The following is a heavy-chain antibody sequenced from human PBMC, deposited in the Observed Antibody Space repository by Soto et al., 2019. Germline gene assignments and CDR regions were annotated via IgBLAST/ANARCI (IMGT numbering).Heavy chain of an antibody. V-gene: IGHV1-69*13. CDR3: ARAPFRTGDDYGPSDC. Sequence: SVTVSGKASVSSFGNYAISWVRQAPEQGLEWMGGIMPISGPANDAQQFQGRVAITADESTSTAYREISTLRSEDTGVYYCARAPFRTGDDYGPSDCWGQGTIVT. CDR2: IMPISGPA. D-gene: IGHD5-12*01. CDR1: VSSFGNYA. J-gene: IGHJ4*02.